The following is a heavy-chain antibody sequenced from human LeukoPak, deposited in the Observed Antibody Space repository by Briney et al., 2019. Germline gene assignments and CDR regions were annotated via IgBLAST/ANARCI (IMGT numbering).Heavy chain of an antibody. J-gene: IGHJ3*02. CDR1: GGSISSYY. D-gene: IGHD2-2*01. V-gene: IGHV4-59*01. CDR3: ARVVVVPAAMVAFDI. Sequence: SETLSLTCTVSGGSISSYYWSWIRQPPGKGLEWIGYIYYSGSTNYNPSLKSRVTISVDTSKNQFSLKLSSVTAADTAVYYCARVVVVPAAMVAFDIWGRGTMVTVSS. CDR2: IYYSGST.